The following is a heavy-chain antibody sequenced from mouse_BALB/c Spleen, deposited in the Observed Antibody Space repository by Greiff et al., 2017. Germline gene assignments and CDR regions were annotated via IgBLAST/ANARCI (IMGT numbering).Heavy chain of an antibody. CDR2: ISTYYGDA. CDR3: ARLTTVVAPYAMDY. V-gene: IGHV1S137*01. J-gene: IGHJ4*01. D-gene: IGHD1-1*01. Sequence: VQGVESGAELVRPGVSVKISCKGSGYTFTDYAMHWVKQSHAKSLEWIGVISTYYGDASYNQKFKGKATMTVDKSSSTAYMELARLTSEDSAIYYCARLTTVVAPYAMDYWGQGTSVTVSS. CDR1: GYTFTDYA.